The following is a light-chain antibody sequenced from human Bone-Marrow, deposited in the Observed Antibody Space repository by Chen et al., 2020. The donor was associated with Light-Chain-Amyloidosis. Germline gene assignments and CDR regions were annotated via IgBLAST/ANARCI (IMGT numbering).Light chain of an antibody. CDR3: QSYQGSSQGV. CDR1: SGSIAPNY. CDR2: EDD. V-gene: IGLV6-57*01. J-gene: IGLJ3*02. Sequence: NFMLTQPHSVSESPGKTVIISCTRSSGSIAPNYVQWYQQRPGSSPTTVIYEDDQRPSGVPDRFSGSSDWSSNSASLPIAGLKTEDEADYYCQSYQGSSQGVFGGGTKLTVL.